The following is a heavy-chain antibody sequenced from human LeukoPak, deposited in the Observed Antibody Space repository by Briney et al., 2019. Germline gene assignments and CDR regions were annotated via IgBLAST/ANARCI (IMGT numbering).Heavy chain of an antibody. V-gene: IGHV1-2*02. D-gene: IGHD6-13*01. CDR1: GYTFTGYY. Sequence: ASVKVSCKASGYTFTGYYMHWVRQAPGQGLEWMGWINPNSGGTNYAQKFQGRVTMTRDTSISTAYMELSRLRSDDTAVYYCARARLEQQLVRGAGYYYYYYMDVWGKGTTVTVSS. CDR3: ARARLEQQLVRGAGYYYYYYMDV. CDR2: INPNSGGT. J-gene: IGHJ6*03.